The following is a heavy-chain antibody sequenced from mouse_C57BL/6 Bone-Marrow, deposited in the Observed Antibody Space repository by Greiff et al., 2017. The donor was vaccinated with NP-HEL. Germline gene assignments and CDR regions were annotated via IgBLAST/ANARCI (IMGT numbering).Heavy chain of an antibody. D-gene: IGHD1-1*01. J-gene: IGHJ3*01. V-gene: IGHV1-82*01. CDR3: ARSRYYGSRGFAY. Sequence: QVQLQQSGPELVKPGASVKISCKASGYAFSSSWMNWVKQRPGKGLEWIGRIYPGDGDTNYNGKFKGKATLTADKSSSTAYMQLSSLTSEDSAVYFCARSRYYGSRGFAYWGQGTLVTVSA. CDR1: GYAFSSSW. CDR2: IYPGDGDT.